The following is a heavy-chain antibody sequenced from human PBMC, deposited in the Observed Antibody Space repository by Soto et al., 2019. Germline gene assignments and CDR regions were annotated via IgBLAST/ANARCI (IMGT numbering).Heavy chain of an antibody. CDR2: VYPGDSDT. J-gene: IGHJ4*02. Sequence: GESLKISCETSGFSFTTYWIGWVRQMPGKGLEWMGIVYPGDSDTRYSPSLQGQVTISADKSITTAYLQWTSLKASDTAMYYCARHRTNWNFLGYYFDYWGQGTLVTVPS. D-gene: IGHD1-7*01. CDR3: ARHRTNWNFLGYYFDY. V-gene: IGHV5-51*01. CDR1: GFSFTTYW.